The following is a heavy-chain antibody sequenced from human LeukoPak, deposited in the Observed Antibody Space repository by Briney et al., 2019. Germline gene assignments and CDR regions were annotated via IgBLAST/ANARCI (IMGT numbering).Heavy chain of an antibody. J-gene: IGHJ4*02. CDR1: GFTFSSYS. CDR2: ISSSSSYI. Sequence: NPGGSLRLSCAASGFTFSSYSINWVRQAPGKGLEWGSSISSSSSYIYYADSVKGRFTISRDNAKNSLYLQMNSLRAEDTAVYYCAREPLAYASSGYPPFVDYWGQGTLVTVSS. D-gene: IGHD3-22*01. V-gene: IGHV3-21*01. CDR3: AREPLAYASSGYPPFVDY.